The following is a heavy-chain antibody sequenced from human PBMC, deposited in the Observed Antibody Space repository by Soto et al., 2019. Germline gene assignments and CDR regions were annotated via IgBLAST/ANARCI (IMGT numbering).Heavy chain of an antibody. J-gene: IGHJ4*02. CDR2: VLHTGST. CDR3: ARSDYGDSNSQFFDY. CDR1: GGSISTSNW. V-gene: IGHV4-4*02. D-gene: IGHD4-17*01. Sequence: SETLSLTCGVSGGSISTSNWWNWVRQSPDKGLEWIGQVLHTGSTNYNPSLQTRVFISLDKSKNQISLRLTSVTAEDTALYFCARSDYGDSNSQFFDYWGRGTLVTVSS.